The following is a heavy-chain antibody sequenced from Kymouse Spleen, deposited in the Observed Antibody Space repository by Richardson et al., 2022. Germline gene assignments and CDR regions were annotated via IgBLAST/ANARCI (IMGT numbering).Heavy chain of an antibody. CDR2: ISSSSSYI. J-gene: IGHJ6*02. D-gene: IGHD3-16*02. CDR3: ARDLTFGGVIVPYYYYYGMDV. V-gene: IGHV3-21*03. Sequence: EVQLVESGGGLVKPGGSLRLSCAASGFTFSSYSMNWVRQAPGKGLEWVSSISSSSSYIYYADSVKGRFTISRDNAKNSLYLQMNSLRAEDTAVYYCARDLTFGGVIVPYYYYYGMDVWGQGTTVTVSS. CDR1: GFTFSSYS.